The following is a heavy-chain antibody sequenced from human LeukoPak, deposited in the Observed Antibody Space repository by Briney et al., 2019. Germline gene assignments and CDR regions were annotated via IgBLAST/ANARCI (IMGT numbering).Heavy chain of an antibody. Sequence: PGGSLRLSCAASGFTFSDYYMSWIRQAPGKGLEWVSYISSSGSTIYYADSVKGRFTISRDNAKNSLYLQMNSLRAEDTAVYHCAREDNGSDCSGGSCYAFDYWGQGTLVTVSS. J-gene: IGHJ4*02. CDR1: GFTFSDYY. V-gene: IGHV3-11*01. CDR2: ISSSGSTI. CDR3: AREDNGSDCSGGSCYAFDY. D-gene: IGHD2-15*01.